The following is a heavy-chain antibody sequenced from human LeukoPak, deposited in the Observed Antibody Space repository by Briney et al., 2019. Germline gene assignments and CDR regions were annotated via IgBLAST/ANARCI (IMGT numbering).Heavy chain of an antibody. J-gene: IGHJ5*02. Sequence: GGSLRLSCAASGFTFSNNAMSWVRQAPGKGLEWVSAISSGASTYYADSVKGRFTISRDNSKDTLYLQMNSLRAEDTAVYYCAKDRSSGWTNWFDPWGQGTLVTVSS. CDR1: GFTFSNNA. V-gene: IGHV3-23*01. CDR2: ISSGAST. CDR3: AKDRSSGWTNWFDP. D-gene: IGHD6-19*01.